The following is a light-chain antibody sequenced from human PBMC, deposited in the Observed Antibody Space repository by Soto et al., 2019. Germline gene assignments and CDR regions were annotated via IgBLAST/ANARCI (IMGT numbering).Light chain of an antibody. Sequence: EIVMTQSPATLSVSPGERATLSCRASQSVSSNLAWYQQKPGQAPRLLIYGASTRATGIPARFSGSGSGTAFTLTIRSLQSEDVALCYCQQHNSCPQTLGQGTTVDIK. CDR2: GAS. CDR1: QSVSSN. V-gene: IGKV3-15*01. CDR3: QQHNSCPQT. J-gene: IGKJ1*01.